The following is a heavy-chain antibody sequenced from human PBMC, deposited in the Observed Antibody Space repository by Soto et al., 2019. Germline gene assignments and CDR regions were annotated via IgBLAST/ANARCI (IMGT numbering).Heavy chain of an antibody. J-gene: IGHJ3*02. CDR2: SGIVGGDT. V-gene: IGHV3-23*01. D-gene: IGHD1-20*01. CDR3: VKDRMAYNSVWDPFDS. Sequence: GGSLRLSCAASGFTFYSYAMIWVRQAPGKGLEWVSTSGIVGGDTYYADSVKGRFTISRDDSKNTLLLQMNSLRAEDTAVYYCVKDRMAYNSVWDPFDSWGQGTMVTVSS. CDR1: GFTFYSYA.